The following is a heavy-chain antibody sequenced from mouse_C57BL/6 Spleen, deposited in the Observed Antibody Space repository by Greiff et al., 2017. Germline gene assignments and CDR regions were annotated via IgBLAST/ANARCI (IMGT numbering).Heavy chain of an antibody. CDR3: ARKGLSEGAMDY. V-gene: IGHV1-69*01. Sequence: QVQLQQPGAELVMPGASVKLSCKASGYTFTSYWMHWVKQRPGQGLEWIGEIDPSGSYTNYNQKFKGRSTLTVDKSSSTAYMLLSSLTSEDSAVYYCARKGLSEGAMDYWGQGTSVTVSA. CDR1: GYTFTSYW. CDR2: IDPSGSYT. J-gene: IGHJ4*01. D-gene: IGHD2-3*01.